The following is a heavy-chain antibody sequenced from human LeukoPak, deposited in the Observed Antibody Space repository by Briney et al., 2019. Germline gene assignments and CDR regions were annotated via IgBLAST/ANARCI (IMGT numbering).Heavy chain of an antibody. CDR2: INPGGAPT. Sequence: ASVKVSCKASGYTFTNYYIHWVRQAPGRGLEWMGIINPGGAPTSYAQKFQGRLIMTRDTSTSTVYMELSSLRSEDTAVYYCAREKSGTYFFDYWGQGTLVTVSS. J-gene: IGHJ4*02. D-gene: IGHD1-26*01. CDR1: GYTFTNYY. V-gene: IGHV1-46*01. CDR3: AREKSGTYFFDY.